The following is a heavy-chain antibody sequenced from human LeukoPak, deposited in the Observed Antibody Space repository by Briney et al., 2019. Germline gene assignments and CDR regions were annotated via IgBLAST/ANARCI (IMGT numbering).Heavy chain of an antibody. V-gene: IGHV3-7*01. CDR1: GFTFSDYW. CDR2: IKQDGSEK. J-gene: IGHJ2*01. Sequence: GGSLRLSCAASGFTFSDYWMSWVRQAPGKGLEWVADIKQDGSEKYYVDSVKGRFTISRDNAKNSLYLQMNSLRAEDTAVYYCARRYFDLWGRGTLVTVSS. CDR3: ARRYFDL.